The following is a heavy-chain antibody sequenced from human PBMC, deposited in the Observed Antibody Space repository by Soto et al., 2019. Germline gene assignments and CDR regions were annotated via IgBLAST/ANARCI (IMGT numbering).Heavy chain of an antibody. CDR2: IIPIFGTA. J-gene: IGHJ4*02. D-gene: IGHD5-12*01. CDR1: GGTFSSYA. Sequence: QVQLVQSGAEVKKPGSSVKVSCKASGGTFSSYAINWVRQAPGQGLEWMGGIIPIFGTANYAQKFQGRVTTTADKSTSTAYMELSSLRSEDTAVYYCARGLDGYNFSYFDYWGQGTLVTVSS. CDR3: ARGLDGYNFSYFDY. V-gene: IGHV1-69*06.